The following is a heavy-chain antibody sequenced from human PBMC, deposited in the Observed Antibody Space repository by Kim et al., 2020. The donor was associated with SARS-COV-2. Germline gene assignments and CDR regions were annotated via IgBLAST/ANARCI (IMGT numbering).Heavy chain of an antibody. J-gene: IGHJ4*02. CDR2: T. Sequence: TYDADSVKCRFTISRDNSKNTLYLQMNSLRAEDTAVYYCANFPWLSPFDYWGQGTLVTVSS. CDR3: ANFPWLSPFDY. V-gene: IGHV3-23*01. D-gene: IGHD3-22*01.